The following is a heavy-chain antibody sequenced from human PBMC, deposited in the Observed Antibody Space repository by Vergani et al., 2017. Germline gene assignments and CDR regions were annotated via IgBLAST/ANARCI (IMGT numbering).Heavy chain of an antibody. CDR2: IIPIFGTA. J-gene: IGHJ3*02. Sequence: QVKLVQSGAEVKKPGSSVKVSCKASGGTFSSYAISWVRQAPGQGLEWVGGIIPIFGTANYSQKFQGRVTITADESTSTAYMELSSLRSEDTAVYYCARDGRYSGSYHLGAFDIWGQGTMVTVSS. D-gene: IGHD1-26*01. CDR1: GGTFSSYA. CDR3: ARDGRYSGSYHLGAFDI. V-gene: IGHV1-69*12.